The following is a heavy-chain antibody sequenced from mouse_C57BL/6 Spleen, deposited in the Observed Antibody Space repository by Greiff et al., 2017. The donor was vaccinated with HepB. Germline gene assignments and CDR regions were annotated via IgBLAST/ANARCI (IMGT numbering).Heavy chain of an antibody. J-gene: IGHJ4*01. V-gene: IGHV5-17*01. CDR3: ARSLYYGSRVSYYYAMDY. Sequence: DVKLVESGGGLVKPGGSLKLSCAASGFTFSDYGMHWVRQAPEKGLEWVAYISSGSSTIYYADTVKGRFTISRDNAKNTLFLQMTSLRSEDTAMYYCARSLYYGSRVSYYYAMDYWGQGTSVTVSS. CDR2: ISSGSSTI. D-gene: IGHD1-1*01. CDR1: GFTFSDYG.